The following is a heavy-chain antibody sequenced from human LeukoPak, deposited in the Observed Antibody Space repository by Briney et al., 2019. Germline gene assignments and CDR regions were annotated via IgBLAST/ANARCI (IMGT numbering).Heavy chain of an antibody. D-gene: IGHD4-23*01. Sequence: PSETLSLTCTVSGDSITSGSYCWGWIRQPPGKGLEWIGSIYYSGTTYYSGSLKRRVTLFVNTSTNQVSLEPSSVTAADTAVYYCARLGLGGKWGLNAFDIWGQGTMVTVSS. CDR1: GDSITSGSYC. CDR2: IYYSGTT. V-gene: IGHV4-39*01. J-gene: IGHJ3*02. CDR3: ARLGLGGKWGLNAFDI.